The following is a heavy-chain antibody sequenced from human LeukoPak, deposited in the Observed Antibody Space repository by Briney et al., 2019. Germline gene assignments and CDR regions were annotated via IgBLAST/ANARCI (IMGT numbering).Heavy chain of an antibody. V-gene: IGHV1-46*01. J-gene: IGHJ4*02. D-gene: IGHD3-22*01. CDR3: ARAYYYDSSGPIHYFDY. CDR2: INPSGGIT. CDR1: GYTFTTYH. Sequence: ASVKVSCKASGYTFTTYHMHWVRQAPGQGLEWMGIINPSGGITSYAQKFQGRVTMTRDTSTSTVNMELSSLRPEDTAVYYCARAYYYDSSGPIHYFDYWGQGTLVTVSS.